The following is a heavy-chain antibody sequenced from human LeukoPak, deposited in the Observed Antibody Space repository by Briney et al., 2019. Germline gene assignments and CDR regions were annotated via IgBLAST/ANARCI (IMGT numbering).Heavy chain of an antibody. CDR1: GFTFSSYG. CDR3: AREGYGDLDY. V-gene: IGHV3-30*03. Sequence: PGGSLRLSCAASGFTFSSYGMHWVRQAPGKGLEWVAVMSYDGSNQYYADSVKGRFTISRDNSKNTLYLQMNSLRAEDTAVYYCAREGYGDLDYWGQGTLVTVSS. J-gene: IGHJ4*02. CDR2: MSYDGSNQ. D-gene: IGHD3-10*01.